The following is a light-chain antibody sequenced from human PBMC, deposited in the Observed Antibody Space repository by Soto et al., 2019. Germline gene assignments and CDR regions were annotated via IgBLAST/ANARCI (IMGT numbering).Light chain of an antibody. CDR2: EVT. CDR1: SSDVGGYNY. J-gene: IGLJ1*01. Sequence: QSGLTQPASVSGSPGQSITISCTGTSSDVGGYNYVSWYQQHPGKAPKLIIYEVTNRPSGVSNRFSGSKSGDTASLTISGLQAEDEADYYCSSYTSRTTPYVFGGGTKVTVL. V-gene: IGLV2-14*01. CDR3: SSYTSRTTPYV.